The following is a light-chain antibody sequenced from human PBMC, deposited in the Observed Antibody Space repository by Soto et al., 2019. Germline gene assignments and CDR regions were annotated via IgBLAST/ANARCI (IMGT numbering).Light chain of an antibody. CDR1: SSDVGAYKY. CDR2: EVS. J-gene: IGLJ3*02. CDR3: TSYAGSNIWV. Sequence: QSALTQPPSASGSPGQSVTISCTGTSSDVGAYKYVSWYQQYPGKAPKLMIYEVSKRPSGVPDRFFGSKSGNTASLTVSGLQAEDEADYYCTSYAGSNIWVFGGGTKLTVL. V-gene: IGLV2-8*01.